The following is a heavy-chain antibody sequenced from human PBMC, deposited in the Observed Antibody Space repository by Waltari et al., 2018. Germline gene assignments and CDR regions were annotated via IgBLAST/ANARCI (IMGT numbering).Heavy chain of an antibody. CDR1: GFTFGSYA. Sequence: EVQLLESGGGLLQLGGSLRLSWAASGFTFGSYAMSWVGQAPGRGLEGVSSISGSCGSTYYAESVKGRFTISRDNSKNTLYLQMNSLRAEDTAVYYCAKDPGDYISTPDYWGQGTLVTVSS. J-gene: IGHJ4*02. CDR2: ISGSCGST. D-gene: IGHD4-17*01. V-gene: IGHV3-23*01. CDR3: AKDPGDYISTPDY.